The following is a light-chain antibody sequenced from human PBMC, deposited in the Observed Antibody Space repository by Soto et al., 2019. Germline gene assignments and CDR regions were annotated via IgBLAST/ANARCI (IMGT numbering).Light chain of an antibody. CDR3: QQSYRSPYT. V-gene: IGKV1-39*01. CDR2: GAS. Sequence: IQMTQSPSSLSASVGDSVTVTCRASQSINIYLNWYQQKPGKAPTLLISGASSLQSGVPSRFTVCGSRTDFTLTISSLQPEDFATYYCQQSYRSPYTFGQGTKLEIK. J-gene: IGKJ2*01. CDR1: QSINIY.